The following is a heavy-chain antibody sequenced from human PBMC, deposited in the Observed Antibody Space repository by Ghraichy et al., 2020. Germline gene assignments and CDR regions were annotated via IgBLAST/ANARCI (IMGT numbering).Heavy chain of an antibody. Sequence: SDTLSLTCSVSGVPVSSASYHWAWLRKPPGRGLEWIGYTYYTGKTDYNPSLKSRVTISKDMSKNQFSLKLSSVTAADTAMYYCARAGDYVWGSYRSYYFDFWGQGSLVTVSS. CDR1: GVPVSSASYH. J-gene: IGHJ4*02. D-gene: IGHD3-16*02. CDR2: TYYTGKT. V-gene: IGHV4-61*01. CDR3: ARAGDYVWGSYRSYYFDF.